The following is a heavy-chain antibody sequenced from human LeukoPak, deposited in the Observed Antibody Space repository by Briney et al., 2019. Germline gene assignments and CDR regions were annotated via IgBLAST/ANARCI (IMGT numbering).Heavy chain of an antibody. Sequence: GGSLRLSCAASGFTVSSYNMNWVRQTPGKGLEWVSYISSSGYTMHHADSVKGRFTVSRDSAKNSLCLQMNSLRDEDAAVYFCARGCASCGHYNYYFMDVWGKGTTVTVSS. D-gene: IGHD2-2*01. V-gene: IGHV3-48*02. CDR2: ISSSGYTM. CDR3: ARGCASCGHYNYYFMDV. J-gene: IGHJ6*03. CDR1: GFTVSSYN.